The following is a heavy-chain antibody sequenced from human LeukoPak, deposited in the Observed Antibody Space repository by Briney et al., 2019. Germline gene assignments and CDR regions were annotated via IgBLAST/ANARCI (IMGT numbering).Heavy chain of an antibody. Sequence: KPSETLSLTCTVSGGSISSNYWSWIRQPPGKGLEWIGYIYYTGSTIYNTSLKSRVSVSLDTSKNQFSLRLSSVTAADTAVYYCARGDYYFDIWGQGTLVTVSS. D-gene: IGHD2-21*02. CDR1: GGSISSNY. CDR3: ARGDYYFDI. V-gene: IGHV4-59*08. J-gene: IGHJ4*02. CDR2: IYYTGST.